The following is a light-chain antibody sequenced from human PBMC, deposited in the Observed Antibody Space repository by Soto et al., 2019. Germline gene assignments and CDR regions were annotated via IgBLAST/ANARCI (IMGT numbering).Light chain of an antibody. CDR3: QEYGSSPGT. J-gene: IGKJ1*01. CDR1: QSVSSSY. CDR2: GAS. Sequence: EIVLTQSPGTLSLSPGERATLSCRASQSVSSSYLAWYQQKPGQAPRLLIYGASSRATGIPDRFSGSGSGTDFTLTISRLEPEEFAVYYGQEYGSSPGTFGQGIKVEIK. V-gene: IGKV3-20*01.